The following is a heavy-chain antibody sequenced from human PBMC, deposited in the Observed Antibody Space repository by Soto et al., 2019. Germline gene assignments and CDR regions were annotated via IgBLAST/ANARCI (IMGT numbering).Heavy chain of an antibody. CDR2: IYYSGST. CDR3: ARSSERLHQLDY. D-gene: IGHD1-1*01. J-gene: IGHJ4*02. V-gene: IGHV4-31*03. Sequence: QVQLQESGPGLVKPSQTLSLTCTVSGGSISSGGYYWSWIRQHPGKGLEWIGYIYYSGSTYYNPSLKSRVTISVDTSKNQFSLKPSSVTAADTAVYYCARSSERLHQLDYWGQGTLVTVSS. CDR1: GGSISSGGYY.